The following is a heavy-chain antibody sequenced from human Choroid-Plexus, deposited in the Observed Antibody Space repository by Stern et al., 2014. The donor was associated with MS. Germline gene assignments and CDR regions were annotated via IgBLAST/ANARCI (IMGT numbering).Heavy chain of an antibody. D-gene: IGHD3-3*01. CDR2: INPNTGGT. J-gene: IGHJ6*02. Sequence: QVQLMQSGAEVKKPGASVKVSCKTSGYIFTGYYIHWVRQAPGQGLEWMAWINPNTGGTNYAQQFQGRVTMSRDTSISTAYVELSSLTSDDTAVYYCARDQRGITIFGVVTDYYYLGMDVWGQGTTVTVSS. CDR1: GYIFTGYY. CDR3: ARDQRGITIFGVVTDYYYLGMDV. V-gene: IGHV1-2*02.